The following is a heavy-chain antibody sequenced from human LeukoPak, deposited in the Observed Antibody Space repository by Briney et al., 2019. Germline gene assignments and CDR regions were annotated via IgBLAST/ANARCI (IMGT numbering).Heavy chain of an antibody. Sequence: PSETLSLTCAVSGGSVSGYYWSWIRQPPEKGLEWIGEISHRGRTHYTPSLQSRVTMSVDTSKNQFALNLNSVTAADTAVYYCARVPLRFLEPFDYWGQGILVTVSS. CDR1: GGSVSGYY. CDR2: ISHRGRT. J-gene: IGHJ4*02. CDR3: ARVPLRFLEPFDY. V-gene: IGHV4-34*01. D-gene: IGHD3-3*01.